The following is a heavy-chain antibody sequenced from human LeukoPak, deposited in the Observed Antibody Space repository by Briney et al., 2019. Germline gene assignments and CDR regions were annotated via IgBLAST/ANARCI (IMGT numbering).Heavy chain of an antibody. CDR3: ARAVVPAAPPDS. Sequence: PGGTLRLSCAASGFTFSSYGMNWVRQAPGKGLEWVSGISGRGDSTYYADSVKGRFTISRDNSKNTLYLQMNSLRAEDTAVYYCARAVVPAAPPDSWGQGTLVTVSS. D-gene: IGHD2-2*01. CDR1: GFTFSSYG. V-gene: IGHV3-23*01. CDR2: ISGRGDST. J-gene: IGHJ5*01.